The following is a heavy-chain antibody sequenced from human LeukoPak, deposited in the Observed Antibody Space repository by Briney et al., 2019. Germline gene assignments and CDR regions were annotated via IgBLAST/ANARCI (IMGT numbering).Heavy chain of an antibody. J-gene: IGHJ4*02. CDR2: IEWDDDK. Sequence: SGXTLVHPTPPLTLTCTFSGFSLSTSGMCVSWIRQPPGKALEWLALIEWDDDKYYITYLKNRINISQATSKNQVVLTMTNMDPVDTATYYCPRIRGGGFDYWGQGTLVTVSS. CDR3: PRIRGGGFDY. CDR1: GFSLSTSGMC. V-gene: IGHV2-70*01. D-gene: IGHD3-16*01.